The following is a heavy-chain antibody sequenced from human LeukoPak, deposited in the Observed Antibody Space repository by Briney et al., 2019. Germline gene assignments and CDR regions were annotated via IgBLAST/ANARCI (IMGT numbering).Heavy chain of an antibody. D-gene: IGHD2-2*02. J-gene: IGHJ6*02. Sequence: GGSLRLSWAASGFTFSSYSMNWVRQAPGKGLEWVSSISSSSSYIYYADSVKGRFTISRDNAKNSLYLQMNSLRAEDTAVYYCARVAIVVVPAAIGYYYGMDVWGQGTTVTVSS. CDR2: ISSSSSYI. V-gene: IGHV3-21*01. CDR3: ARVAIVVVPAAIGYYYGMDV. CDR1: GFTFSSYS.